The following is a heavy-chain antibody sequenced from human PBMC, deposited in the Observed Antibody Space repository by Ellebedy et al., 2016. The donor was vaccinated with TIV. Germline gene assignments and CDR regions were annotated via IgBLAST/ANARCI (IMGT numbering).Heavy chain of an antibody. CDR1: GGSISSYY. CDR3: ARGLGITMVRGVIPIPI. Sequence: SETLSLXCTVSGGSISSYYWSWIRQPPGKGLEWIGYIYYSGSTNYNPSLKSRVTISVDTSKNQFSLKLSSVTAADTAVYYCARGLGITMVRGVIPIPIWGQGTLVTVSS. J-gene: IGHJ4*02. D-gene: IGHD3-10*01. CDR2: IYYSGST. V-gene: IGHV4-59*12.